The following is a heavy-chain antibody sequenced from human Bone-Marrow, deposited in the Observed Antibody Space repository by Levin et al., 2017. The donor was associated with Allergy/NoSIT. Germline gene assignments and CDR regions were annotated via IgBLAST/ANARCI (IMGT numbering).Heavy chain of an antibody. J-gene: IGHJ5*02. CDR1: GFTFSSYW. Sequence: SCAASGFTFSSYWMSWVRQAPGKGLEWVANIKQDGSEKYYVDSVKGRFTISRDNAKNSLYLQMNSLRAEDTAVYYCARCLGLGYVSSYCWFDPWGQGTLVTVSS. V-gene: IGHV3-7*01. CDR2: IKQDGSEK. D-gene: IGHD5-12*01. CDR3: ARCLGLGYVSSYCWFDP.